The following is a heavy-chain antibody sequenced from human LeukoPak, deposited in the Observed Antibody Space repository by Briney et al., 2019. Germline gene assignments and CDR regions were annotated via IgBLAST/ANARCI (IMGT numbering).Heavy chain of an antibody. CDR2: IYYSGST. J-gene: IGHJ5*02. V-gene: IGHV4-30-4*08. Sequence: SQTLSLTCTVSGGSISSGDYYWSWIRQPPGKGLEWIGYIYYSGSTYYNPSLKSRVTISVDTPKNQFSLKLSSVTAADTAVYYCARSTIFGVVIDSNWFDPWGQGTLVTVSS. D-gene: IGHD3-3*01. CDR1: GGSISSGDYY. CDR3: ARSTIFGVVIDSNWFDP.